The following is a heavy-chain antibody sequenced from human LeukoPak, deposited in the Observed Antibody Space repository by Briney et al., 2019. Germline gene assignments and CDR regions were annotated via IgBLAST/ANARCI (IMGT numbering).Heavy chain of an antibody. Sequence: GESLKISCKASGYSFTTHWIGWVRQVPGKGLEWMGIIYPADSDTQYSPSFQGQVTISADKSISTAYLQWNSLKASDTAVYYCARHPGRDPSKTTGLLDYWGQGTLVTVSS. V-gene: IGHV5-51*01. D-gene: IGHD3-10*01. CDR2: IYPADSDT. CDR3: ARHPGRDPSKTTGLLDY. J-gene: IGHJ4*02. CDR1: GYSFTTHW.